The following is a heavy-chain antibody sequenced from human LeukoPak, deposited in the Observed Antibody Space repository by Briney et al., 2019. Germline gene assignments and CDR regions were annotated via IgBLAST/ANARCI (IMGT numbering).Heavy chain of an antibody. J-gene: IGHJ4*02. V-gene: IGHV4-34*03. CDR1: GGSLSFYY. CDR2: ISQNGDS. Sequence: PSETLSLTCGVSGGSLSFYYWSWIRQSPGKGLEWIAEISQNGDSNYNMSLKSRVTISLDKSKNQFSLKLSSVTAADTAVYYCSSGSYYRRDYWGQGTLVTVSS. CDR3: SSGSYYRRDY. D-gene: IGHD3-10*01.